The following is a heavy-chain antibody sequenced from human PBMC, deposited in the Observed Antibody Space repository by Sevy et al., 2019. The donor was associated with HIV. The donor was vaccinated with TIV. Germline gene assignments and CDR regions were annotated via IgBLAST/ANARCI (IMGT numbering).Heavy chain of an antibody. CDR1: GFTVSSNY. Sequence: GGSLRLSCAASGFTVSSNYMSWVRQAPGKGLEWVSVIYSGGSTYYADSVKGRFTISRDNSKNTLYLQMNSLRAEDTAVYYSARVGITIFGVRYYGMDVWGQGTTVTVSS. D-gene: IGHD3-3*01. J-gene: IGHJ6*02. V-gene: IGHV3-53*01. CDR3: ARVGITIFGVRYYGMDV. CDR2: IYSGGST.